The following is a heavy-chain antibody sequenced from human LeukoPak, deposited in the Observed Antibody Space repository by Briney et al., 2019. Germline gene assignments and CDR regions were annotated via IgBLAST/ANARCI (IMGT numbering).Heavy chain of an antibody. V-gene: IGHV1-69*04. D-gene: IGHD6-13*01. J-gene: IGHJ5*02. CDR3: ARGKSSSWSRPNWFDP. CDR2: IIPIFGIA. Sequence: GASVKVSCKASGGTFSSYAISWVRQAPGQGLEWMGRIIPIFGIANYAQKFQGRVTFTADKSTSTAYMELSSLRSEDTAVYYCARGKSSSWSRPNWFDPWGQGTLVTVSS. CDR1: GGTFSSYA.